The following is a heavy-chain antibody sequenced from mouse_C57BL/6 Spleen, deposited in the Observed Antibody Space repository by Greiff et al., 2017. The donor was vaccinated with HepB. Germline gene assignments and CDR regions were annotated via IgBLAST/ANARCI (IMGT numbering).Heavy chain of an antibody. D-gene: IGHD4-1*01. CDR3: AIIERVLGRGAWFAY. CDR2: IHPSDSDT. J-gene: IGHJ3*01. CDR1: GYTFTSYW. Sequence: QVHVKQPGAELVKPGASVKVSCKASGYTFTSYWMHWVKQRPGQGLEWIGRIHPSDSDTNYNQKFKGKATLTVDKSSSTAYMQLSSLTSEDSAVYYCAIIERVLGRGAWFAYWGQGTLVTVSA. V-gene: IGHV1-74*01.